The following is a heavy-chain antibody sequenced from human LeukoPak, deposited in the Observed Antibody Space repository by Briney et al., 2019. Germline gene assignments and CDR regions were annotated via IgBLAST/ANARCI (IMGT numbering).Heavy chain of an antibody. CDR1: GYTFTSYY. J-gene: IGHJ4*02. CDR3: AKDPTHYRVWDYYETIGLSY. V-gene: IGHV1-46*01. CDR2: INPSGGST. Sequence: ASVTVSCKASGYTFTSYYMHWVRPAPGQGLEWMGIINPSGGSTSYAQKFQGRVTMTRDMSTSTVYMELSSLRSEDTAVYYCAKDPTHYRVWDYYETIGLSYWGQGTLVTVSS. D-gene: IGHD3-22*01.